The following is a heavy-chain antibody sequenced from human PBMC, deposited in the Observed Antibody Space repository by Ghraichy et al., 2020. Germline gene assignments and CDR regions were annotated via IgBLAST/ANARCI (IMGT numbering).Heavy chain of an antibody. CDR1: GFTFDDYT. V-gene: IGHV3-43*01. Sequence: GGSLRLSCAASGFTFDDYTMHWVRQAPGKGLEWVSLISWDGGSTYYADSVKGRFAISRDNSKNSLYLQMNSLRTEDTALYYCAKDMGRYSYGYRYFDLWGRGTLVTVSS. D-gene: IGHD5-18*01. J-gene: IGHJ2*01. CDR2: ISWDGGST. CDR3: AKDMGRYSYGYRYFDL.